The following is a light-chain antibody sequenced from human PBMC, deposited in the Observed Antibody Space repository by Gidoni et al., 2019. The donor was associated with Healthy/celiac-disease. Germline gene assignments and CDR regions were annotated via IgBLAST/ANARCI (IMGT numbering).Light chain of an antibody. Sequence: IQMTQCPSSLSASVGDRVTITCRASQSISSYLNCYQQKPGKAPKLLINAASSLQSGVPSMLSGSGSGTKFTLTIISMLPEDFATYYCRQSYSTLWTFGQGTKVEIK. V-gene: IGKV1-39*01. CDR1: QSISSY. J-gene: IGKJ1*01. CDR2: AAS. CDR3: RQSYSTLWT.